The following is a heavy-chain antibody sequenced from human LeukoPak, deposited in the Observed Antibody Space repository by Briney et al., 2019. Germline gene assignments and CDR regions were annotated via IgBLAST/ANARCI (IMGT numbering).Heavy chain of an antibody. Sequence: PGGSLRLSCAASGFTFHDYAMHWVRQAPGKALEWVSLISGDGGSTYYADSVEGRFTISRDNSRNSLYLQMSGLRTEDTALYYCAKDGYGDYDYWGQGTLVTVSS. CDR1: GFTFHDYA. CDR2: ISGDGGST. J-gene: IGHJ4*02. V-gene: IGHV3-43*02. CDR3: AKDGYGDYDY. D-gene: IGHD4-17*01.